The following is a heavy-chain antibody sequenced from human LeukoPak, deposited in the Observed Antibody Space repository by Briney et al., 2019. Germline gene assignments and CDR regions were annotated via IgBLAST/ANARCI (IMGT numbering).Heavy chain of an antibody. J-gene: IGHJ5*02. V-gene: IGHV1-18*01. CDR1: GYTFTTYG. CDR3: ARANLWIGEHWFDP. Sequence: ASVKVSCKASGYTFTTYGLSWVRQAPGQGLEWMGWISAYNGNTNYAQKLQGRVTMTTDTSTSTAYMELRSLRSDDTAVYYCARANLWIGEHWFDPWGQGTLVIVSP. D-gene: IGHD3-10*01. CDR2: ISAYNGNT.